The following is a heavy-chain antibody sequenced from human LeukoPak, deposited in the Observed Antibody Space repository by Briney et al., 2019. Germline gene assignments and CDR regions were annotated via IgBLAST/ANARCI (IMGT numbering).Heavy chain of an antibody. Sequence: ASVKVSCKASGYTFTSYYMHWVRQAPGQGLEWMGIINPSGGNTGYAQKFQGRVTMTRNTSISTAYMELSSLRSEDTAVYYCAIHYDSSGYYYVNYYYGMDVWGQGTTVTVSS. CDR2: INPSGGNT. J-gene: IGHJ6*02. V-gene: IGHV1-46*01. D-gene: IGHD3-22*01. CDR1: GYTFTSYY. CDR3: AIHYDSSGYYYVNYYYGMDV.